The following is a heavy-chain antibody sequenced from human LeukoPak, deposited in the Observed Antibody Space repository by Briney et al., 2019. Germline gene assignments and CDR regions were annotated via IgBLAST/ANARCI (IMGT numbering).Heavy chain of an antibody. CDR3: AIDAFITGFDP. Sequence: GGTLRLSCADSGFTFRSYAMQWVRKARGKGVEWEAVISYDGSNKYYADSVKGRFTISRDNSKNTLYLQMNSLRAEDTAVYYCAIDAFITGFDPWGQGTLVTVSS. CDR1: GFTFRSYA. D-gene: IGHD3-22*01. V-gene: IGHV3-30-3*01. CDR2: ISYDGSNK. J-gene: IGHJ5*02.